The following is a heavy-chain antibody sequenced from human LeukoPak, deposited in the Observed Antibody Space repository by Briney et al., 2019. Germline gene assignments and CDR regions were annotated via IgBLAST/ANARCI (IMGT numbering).Heavy chain of an antibody. D-gene: IGHD2-2*01. V-gene: IGHV6-1*01. Sequence: SQTLSLTCAVSGDSFSSNSAAWDWIRQSPSRGLEWLGRTYYRSKWYNDYAVSVKSQITINQEKSKNKCSLQLNSVTPEDTAVYYCARVREVYCSSTSCPSGYYYYMDVWGKGTTVTISS. J-gene: IGHJ6*03. CDR1: GDSFSSNSAA. CDR3: ARVREVYCSSTSCPSGYYYYMDV. CDR2: TYYRSKWYN.